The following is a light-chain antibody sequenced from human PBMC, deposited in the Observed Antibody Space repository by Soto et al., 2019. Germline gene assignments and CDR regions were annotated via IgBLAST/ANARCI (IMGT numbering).Light chain of an antibody. CDR3: QQYYTTPPIT. CDR2: WAS. Sequence: DIVMTQSPGSLAVSLGERATINCKSSQSVLYSSNNKNYLAWYQQKPGQPPNLLIYWASTRESGVPDRFSGSGSGTDFTLTISSLQAEDVAVYYCQQYYTTPPITFGGGTKVEIK. CDR1: QSVLYSSNNKNY. V-gene: IGKV4-1*01. J-gene: IGKJ4*01.